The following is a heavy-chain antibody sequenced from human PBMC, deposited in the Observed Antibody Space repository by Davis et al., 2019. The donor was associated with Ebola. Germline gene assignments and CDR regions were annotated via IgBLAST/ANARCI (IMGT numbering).Heavy chain of an antibody. J-gene: IGHJ6*02. CDR2: IYYSGST. D-gene: IGHD1-7*01. CDR3: ARITGTTSHYYYGMDV. CDR1: GGSVSSGSYY. Sequence: LRLSCTFSGGSVSSGSYYWSWIRQHPGKGLEWIGYIYYSGSTYYNPSLKSRVTISVDTSKNQFSLKLSSVTAADTAVYYCARITGTTSHYYYGMDVWGQGTTVTVSS. V-gene: IGHV4-31*03.